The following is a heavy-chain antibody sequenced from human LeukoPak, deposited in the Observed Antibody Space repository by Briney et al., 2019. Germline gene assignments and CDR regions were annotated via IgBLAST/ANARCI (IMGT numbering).Heavy chain of an antibody. CDR3: ARDVSPIADYCFDY. J-gene: IGHJ4*02. CDR1: GYTHSSYA. V-gene: IGHV3-30*04. Sequence: PGGSLRLSCAASGYTHSSYAMHWPRQAPGKGLEGVAVISRDGRNKYYADPVRGRFTISRDNSKSKLYPQMNSLRAEDTAVYYCARDVSPIADYCFDYWGQGTLVTVSS. CDR2: ISRDGRNK. D-gene: IGHD3-16*02.